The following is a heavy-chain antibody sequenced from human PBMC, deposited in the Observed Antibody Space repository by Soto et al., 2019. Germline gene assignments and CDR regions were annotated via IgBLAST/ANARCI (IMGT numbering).Heavy chain of an antibody. CDR1: GFTFSSYG. Sequence: GGSLRLSCAASGFTFSSYGMHWVRQAPGKGLEWVAAISYNGSNKYYADSVKGRFTISRDNSKNTLFLQMNSLRAEDTAIYYCAKDRDYFDYWGQGTLVTVSS. V-gene: IGHV3-30*18. CDR3: AKDRDYFDY. J-gene: IGHJ4*02. CDR2: ISYNGSNK.